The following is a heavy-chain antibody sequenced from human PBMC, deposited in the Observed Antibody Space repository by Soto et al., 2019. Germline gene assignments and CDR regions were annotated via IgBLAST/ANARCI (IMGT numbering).Heavy chain of an antibody. J-gene: IGHJ4*02. CDR1: GFTFSSYA. CDR3: AKYLRYDYIWGSSRGRDY. Sequence: GGSLRLSCAASGFTFSSYAMSWVRQAPGKGLEWVSGIGGSGAGTNYAESVKGRFTISRDNSKNTLYLQMNSLRAEDTAVYYCAKYLRYDYIWGSSRGRDYWGQGTLVTVSS. D-gene: IGHD3-16*01. CDR2: IGGSGAGT. V-gene: IGHV3-23*01.